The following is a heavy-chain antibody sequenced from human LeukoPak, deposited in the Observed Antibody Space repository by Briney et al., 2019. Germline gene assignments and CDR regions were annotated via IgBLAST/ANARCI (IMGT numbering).Heavy chain of an antibody. J-gene: IGHJ4*02. CDR3: ARFEAAAGILDFEY. CDR2: IKQDGSEK. Sequence: GGSLRLSCAASGFTFSSYWMSWVRQAPGKGLEWVANIKQDGSEKYYVDSVKGRFTISRDNAKNSLYLQMNSLRAEDTAVYYCARFEAAAGILDFEYWGQGTLVTVSS. D-gene: IGHD6-13*01. V-gene: IGHV3-7*01. CDR1: GFTFSSYW.